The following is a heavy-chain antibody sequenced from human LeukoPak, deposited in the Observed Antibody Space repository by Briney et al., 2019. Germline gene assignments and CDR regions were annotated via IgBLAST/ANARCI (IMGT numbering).Heavy chain of an antibody. V-gene: IGHV1-2*06. J-gene: IGHJ4*02. CDR3: ARDPGITGTEDTFDY. CDR1: GYTFTGYY. CDR2: INPNSGGT. Sequence: ASVKASCKASGYTFTGYYMHWVRQAPGQGLEWMGRINPNSGGTNYAQKFQGRVTMTRDTSISTAYMELSRLRSDDTAVYYCARDPGITGTEDTFDYWGQGTLVTVSS. D-gene: IGHD1-20*01.